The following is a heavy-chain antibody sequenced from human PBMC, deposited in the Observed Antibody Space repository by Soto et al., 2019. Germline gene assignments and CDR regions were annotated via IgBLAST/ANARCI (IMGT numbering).Heavy chain of an antibody. J-gene: IGHJ5*02. CDR2: ISSSSSTI. CDR3: GGERGPHNWFDP. D-gene: IGHD3-10*01. CDR1: GFTFSSYS. V-gene: IGHV3-48*02. Sequence: EVQLVESGGGLVQPGGSLRLSCAASGFTFSSYSMNWVRQAPGKGLEWVSYISSSSSTIYYADSVKGRFTISRDNAKNSVYLEMTSLRDEDPAVYDCGGERGPHNWFDPWGQGTLVTVSS.